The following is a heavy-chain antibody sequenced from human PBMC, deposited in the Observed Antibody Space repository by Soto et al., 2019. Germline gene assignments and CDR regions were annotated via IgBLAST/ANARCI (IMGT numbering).Heavy chain of an antibody. CDR2: ICSSGIT. J-gene: IGHJ4*02. CDR1: GVSISNSSYY. V-gene: IGHV4-39*01. Sequence: SETLSLTCTVSGVSISNSSYYWGWIRRPPGKGLEWIGSICSSGITYYNPSLKSRVTISVDTSKTQFSLKLTSVTAADTAVYSCESHGSNWGQGTLVTVSS. CDR3: ESHGSN.